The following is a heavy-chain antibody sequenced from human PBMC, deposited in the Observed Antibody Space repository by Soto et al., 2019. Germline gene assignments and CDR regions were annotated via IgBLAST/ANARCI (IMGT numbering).Heavy chain of an antibody. D-gene: IGHD4-17*01. Sequence: QVQLVESGGGVVQPGRSLRLSCAASGFTFSSYGMHWVRQAPGKGLEWVAVIWYDGSNKYYADSVKGRFTISRDNSKNTLYLQMNSLRAEDTAVYYCARPSATVTTLAFDIWGQGTMVTVSS. J-gene: IGHJ3*02. CDR2: IWYDGSNK. CDR3: ARPSATVTTLAFDI. V-gene: IGHV3-33*01. CDR1: GFTFSSYG.